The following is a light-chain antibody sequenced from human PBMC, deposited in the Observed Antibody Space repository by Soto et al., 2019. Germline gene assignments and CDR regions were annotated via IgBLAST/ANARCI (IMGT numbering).Light chain of an antibody. Sequence: DIQMTQSPSTLSASEGDRVTITCRASQSISRWLAWYHQKPGKAPKLLISDVSTLQSGVPSRFSGSGSGTEFTLTISSLQPDDFSTYYCQQYNFYPYTFGQGTKLEI. CDR3: QQYNFYPYT. J-gene: IGKJ2*01. V-gene: IGKV1-5*01. CDR2: DVS. CDR1: QSISRW.